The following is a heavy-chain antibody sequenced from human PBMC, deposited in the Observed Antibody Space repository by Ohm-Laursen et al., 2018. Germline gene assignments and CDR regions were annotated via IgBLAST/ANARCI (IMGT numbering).Heavy chain of an antibody. J-gene: IGHJ6*02. D-gene: IGHD2-2*01. CDR3: AREDCSSASCKRNFYYGMDV. CDR1: GFTFSSYA. Sequence: SLRLSCAATGFTFSSYAMTWVRQAPGKALEWVSSITISSSYIYYADSVKGRFTISRDNAENSLYLQMNSLRAEDTAVYYYAREDCSSASCKRNFYYGMDVWGQGTTVTVSS. CDR2: ITISSSYI. V-gene: IGHV3-21*01.